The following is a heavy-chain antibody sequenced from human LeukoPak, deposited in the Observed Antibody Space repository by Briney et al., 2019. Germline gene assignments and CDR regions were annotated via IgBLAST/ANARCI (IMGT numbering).Heavy chain of an antibody. D-gene: IGHD6-13*01. Sequence: GASVKVSCKASGYTFTSYDINWVRQATGQGLECMGWMNPNSGNTGYAQKFQGRVTMTRNTSISTAYMELSSLRSEDTAVYYCARGSSSRIPYYYYMDVWGKGTTVTVSS. CDR1: GYTFTSYD. CDR2: MNPNSGNT. J-gene: IGHJ6*03. V-gene: IGHV1-8*01. CDR3: ARGSSSRIPYYYYMDV.